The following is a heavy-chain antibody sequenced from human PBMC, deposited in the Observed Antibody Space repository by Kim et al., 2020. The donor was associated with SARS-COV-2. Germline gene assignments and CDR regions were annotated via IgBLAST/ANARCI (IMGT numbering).Heavy chain of an antibody. D-gene: IGHD3-16*02. V-gene: IGHV3-30-3*01. CDR3: TKDFYGSCSRYTGMVV. J-gene: IGHJ6*01. Sequence: GGSLRLSCAGSRFTFSNFVIHWVRQAPGKGLVWVAIISYDGGAAHYADSVKGRFIISRDNSKNTAYLQMRSLRPEDSAVSSCTKDFYGSCSRYTGMVVWG. CDR2: ISYDGGAA. CDR1: RFTFSNFV.